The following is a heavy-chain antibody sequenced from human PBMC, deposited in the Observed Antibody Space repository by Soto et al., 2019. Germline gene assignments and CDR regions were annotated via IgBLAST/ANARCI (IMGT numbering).Heavy chain of an antibody. CDR2: FDPEDGET. CDR3: ATVTGPGRGGTEYFQH. J-gene: IGHJ1*01. V-gene: IGHV1-24*01. CDR1: GYTLTELS. Sequence: ASVKVSCKVSGYTLTELSMHWVRQAPGKGLEWMGGFDPEDGETIYAQKFQGRVTMTEDTSTDTAYMELSSLRSEDTAVYYCATVTGPGRGGTEYFQHWGQGTLVTVSS. D-gene: IGHD2-8*02.